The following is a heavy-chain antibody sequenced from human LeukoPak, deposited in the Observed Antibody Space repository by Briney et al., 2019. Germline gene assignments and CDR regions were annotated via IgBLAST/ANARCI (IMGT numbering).Heavy chain of an antibody. J-gene: IGHJ4*02. D-gene: IGHD2-15*01. Sequence: GGSLRLSCAASGFTFSSYAMSWVRQAPGKGLEWVSTISGSGQSTYYPDSVRGRFTISRDNSKNTLLLQMNSLRAEDTAAYYCTKDSCSGGACYAPSHYWGQGTLVAVSS. CDR2: ISGSGQST. CDR1: GFTFSSYA. CDR3: TKDSCSGGACYAPSHY. V-gene: IGHV3-23*01.